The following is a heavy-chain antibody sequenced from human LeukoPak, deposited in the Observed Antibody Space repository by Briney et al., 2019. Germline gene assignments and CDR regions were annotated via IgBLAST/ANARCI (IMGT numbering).Heavy chain of an antibody. CDR2: ISGSGGST. CDR1: GFTFSSYA. Sequence: PGGSLRLSCAASGFTFSSYAMSWVRQAPGKGLEWASAISGSGGSTYYADSVKGRFTVSRDNGKNSLFLQMNSLRAEDTAIYYCVRVKGGWLGEKTYDYLGQGTLVTVSP. CDR3: VRVKGGWLGEKTYDY. D-gene: IGHD5-24*01. J-gene: IGHJ4*02. V-gene: IGHV3-23*01.